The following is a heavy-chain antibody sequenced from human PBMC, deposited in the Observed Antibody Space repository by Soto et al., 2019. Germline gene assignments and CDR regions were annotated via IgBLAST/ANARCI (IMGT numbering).Heavy chain of an antibody. CDR2: IWYDGSNK. Sequence: GGSLRLSCAASGFTFSSYGMHWVRQAPGKGLEWVAVIWYDGSNKYYADSVKGRFTISRDNSKNTLYLQMNSLRAEDTAVYYCARGLQINYYDSSIYYYGMDVWGQGTTVTVSS. CDR1: GFTFSSYG. V-gene: IGHV3-33*01. CDR3: ARGLQINYYDSSIYYYGMDV. D-gene: IGHD3-22*01. J-gene: IGHJ6*02.